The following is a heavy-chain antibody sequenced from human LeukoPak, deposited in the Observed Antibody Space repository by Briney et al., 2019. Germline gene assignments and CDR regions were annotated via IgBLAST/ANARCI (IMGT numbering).Heavy chain of an antibody. D-gene: IGHD3-10*01. Sequence: ASVKVSCKASGYTFTKYGISWVRQAPGQGLEWMGWVSAYNGNTNYAQKLQGRVTMTTDTSTSTVYMELRSLRSDDTAVYYCARDFSGTGLYIDYWGQGTLVTVSS. CDR2: VSAYNGNT. V-gene: IGHV1-18*01. CDR3: ARDFSGTGLYIDY. J-gene: IGHJ4*02. CDR1: GYTFTKYG.